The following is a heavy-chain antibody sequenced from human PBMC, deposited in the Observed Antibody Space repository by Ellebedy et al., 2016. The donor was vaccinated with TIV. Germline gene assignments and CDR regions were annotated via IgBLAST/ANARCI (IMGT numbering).Heavy chain of an antibody. CDR3: ARAAQPNCSGGSCYRIDY. V-gene: IGHV4-61*01. J-gene: IGHJ4*02. Sequence: MPSETLSLTCTVSGGSVRSGSYYWSWIRQPPGKELEWIGYIYDSGSTNHNPSLKSRVTISVDTSKNQFSLKLSSVTAADTAVYYWARAAQPNCSGGSCYRIDYWGQGTLVTVSS. CDR2: IYDSGST. D-gene: IGHD2-15*01. CDR1: GGSVRSGSYY.